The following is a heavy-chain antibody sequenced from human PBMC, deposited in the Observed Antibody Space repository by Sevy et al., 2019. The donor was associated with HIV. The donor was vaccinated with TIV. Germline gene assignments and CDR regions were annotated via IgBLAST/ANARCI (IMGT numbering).Heavy chain of an antibody. Sequence: ASVKVSCKASGYIFTGYYMHWVRQAPGQGPEWMGWINPNSGDTNYSQKFQGRVTMTRDTSTTTAYMELSRLRSDDTAVYYCARGGYGGNSWSEYFQLWGQGTLVTVSS. CDR2: INPNSGDT. V-gene: IGHV1-2*02. CDR3: ARGGYGGNSWSEYFQL. CDR1: GYIFTGYY. J-gene: IGHJ1*01. D-gene: IGHD4-17*01.